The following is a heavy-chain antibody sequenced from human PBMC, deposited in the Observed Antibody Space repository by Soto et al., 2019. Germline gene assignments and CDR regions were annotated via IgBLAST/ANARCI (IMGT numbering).Heavy chain of an antibody. CDR1: GFSFSNAW. CDR2: IKRKIDGEAT. Sequence: VQLVESGGGLVKPGGSLRLSCAASGFSFSNAWMNWVRQAPGKGLEWVGRIKRKIDGEATDYAGPEKGRFTVSRDDSKSALYLQMNSLRGDDTAVYYWTTGSVEGVWGPGTTVPVS. V-gene: IGHV3-15*07. D-gene: IGHD2-15*01. J-gene: IGHJ6*02. CDR3: TTGSVEGV.